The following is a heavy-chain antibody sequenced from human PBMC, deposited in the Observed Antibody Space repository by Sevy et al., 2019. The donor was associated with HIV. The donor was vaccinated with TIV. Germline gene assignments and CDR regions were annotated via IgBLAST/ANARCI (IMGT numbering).Heavy chain of an antibody. CDR2: ISSSGSTI. J-gene: IGHJ3*02. CDR1: GFTFSDYY. V-gene: IGHV3-11*01. CDR3: ARDLWFGPLSDAFDI. D-gene: IGHD3-10*01. Sequence: LTCAASGFTFSDYYMSWIRQAPGKGLEWVSYISSSGSTIYSADSVKGRFTISRDNAKNSLYLQMNSLRAEVTAVYYCARDLWFGPLSDAFDIWGQGTMVTVSS.